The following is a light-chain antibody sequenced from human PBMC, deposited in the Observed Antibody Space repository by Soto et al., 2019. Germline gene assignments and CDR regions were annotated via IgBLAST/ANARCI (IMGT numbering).Light chain of an antibody. CDR3: QQRSNWPIT. Sequence: EIVMTQSPDTLSVSPGERATLSCRASQSVSDKLAWYQQKPGQAPRLLIYHASARATGIPARFSGSGSGTDFTLTISSLEPEDFAVYYCQQRSNWPITFGQGTRLEIK. J-gene: IGKJ5*01. CDR1: QSVSDK. V-gene: IGKV3-11*01. CDR2: HAS.